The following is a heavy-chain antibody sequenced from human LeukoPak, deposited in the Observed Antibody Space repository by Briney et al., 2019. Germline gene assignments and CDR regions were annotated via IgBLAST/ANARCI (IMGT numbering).Heavy chain of an antibody. V-gene: IGHV1-18*01. CDR1: GYTFSSYG. CDR3: ARYSSSSFTPSY. J-gene: IGHJ4*02. Sequence: ASVKVSCKASGYTFSSYGFTWVRQAPGQGLEWLGWISAYNGNTNYAQKLQGRVSMTTDTSTSTAYMELRSLRSDDTAVYYCARYSSSSFTPSYWGQGTLVTVSS. CDR2: ISAYNGNT. D-gene: IGHD6-6*01.